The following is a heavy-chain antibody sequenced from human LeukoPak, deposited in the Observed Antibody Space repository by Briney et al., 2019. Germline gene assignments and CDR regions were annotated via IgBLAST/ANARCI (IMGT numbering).Heavy chain of an antibody. Sequence: PGGSLRLSCAASGFTLSRYWMSWVRQAPGKGLEWVANIKEDGSEKYYVDSVKGRFTLSRDNAKNSLHLQMNSLRAEDTAVYYCASDGYSYGSDLRGHWGQGTLVTVSS. J-gene: IGHJ4*02. D-gene: IGHD5-18*01. CDR2: IKEDGSEK. CDR3: ASDGYSYGSDLRGH. CDR1: GFTLSRYW. V-gene: IGHV3-7*03.